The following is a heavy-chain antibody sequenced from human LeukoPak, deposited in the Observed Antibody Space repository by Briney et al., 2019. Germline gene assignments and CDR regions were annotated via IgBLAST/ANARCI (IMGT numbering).Heavy chain of an antibody. J-gene: IGHJ4*02. CDR1: GFTFSSYG. Sequence: GGSLRLSCAASGFTFSSYGMHWVRQAPGKGLEWVAFIRYDGSNKYYADSVKGRFTISRDNSKNTLYLQMNSLGAGDTAVYYCAKDPSFRPGYFDYWGQGTLVTVSS. CDR2: IRYDGSNK. CDR3: AKDPSFRPGYFDY. V-gene: IGHV3-30*02.